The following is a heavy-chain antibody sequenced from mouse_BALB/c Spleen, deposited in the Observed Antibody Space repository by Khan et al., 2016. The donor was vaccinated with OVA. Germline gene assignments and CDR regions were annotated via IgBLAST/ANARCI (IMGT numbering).Heavy chain of an antibody. Sequence: EVELVESGPGLVKPSQSLSLTCSVTGYSITSGYFWTWIRQFPGNKLEWMGFISYDGINNYNPSLKNRISITRDTSKNQFFLRLESVTTEDTATYVGARDVYDGNPTWFSYWGQGTLVTVSA. V-gene: IGHV3-6*02. J-gene: IGHJ3*01. CDR1: GYSITSGYF. CDR2: ISYDGIN. CDR3: ARDVYDGNPTWFSY. D-gene: IGHD2-3*01.